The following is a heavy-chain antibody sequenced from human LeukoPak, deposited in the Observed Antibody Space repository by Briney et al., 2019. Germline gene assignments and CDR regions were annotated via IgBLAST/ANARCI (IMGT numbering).Heavy chain of an antibody. Sequence: PSETLSLTCTVSGGSIISYCWSWIRQPPGKGPEWIGYIFDSGTTNYNPSTNYNPSLKSRVTVSLDTSKNHFSLKLSSVTAADTAVYFCARGGVTTIAQYDYWGQGILVTVSS. CDR3: ARGGVTTIAQYDY. D-gene: IGHD5-12*01. J-gene: IGHJ4*02. V-gene: IGHV4-59*01. CDR2: IFDSGTTNYNPST. CDR1: GGSIISYC.